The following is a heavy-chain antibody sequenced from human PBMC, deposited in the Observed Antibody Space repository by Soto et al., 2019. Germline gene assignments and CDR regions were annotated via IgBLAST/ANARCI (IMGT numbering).Heavy chain of an antibody. CDR3: ARLGSSSTSCYKCGMDV. CDR2: IYPGDSDT. CDR1: GYSFTSYW. J-gene: IGHJ6*02. Sequence: PGESLKISCKGSGYSFTSYWIGWVRQMPGKGLEWMGIIYPGDSDTRYSPSFQGQVTISADKSISTAYLQWSSLKASDTAMYYCARLGSSSTSCYKCGMDVWGQGTTVTVSS. D-gene: IGHD2-2*02. V-gene: IGHV5-51*01.